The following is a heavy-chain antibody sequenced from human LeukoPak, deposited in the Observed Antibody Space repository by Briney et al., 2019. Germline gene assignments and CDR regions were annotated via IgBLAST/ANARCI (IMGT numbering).Heavy chain of an antibody. CDR3: ARLVSSAYFDY. CDR1: GGSISSSSYY. D-gene: IGHD3-22*01. V-gene: IGHV4-39*01. CDR2: IYYSGST. J-gene: IGHJ4*02. Sequence: PSETLSLTCTVSGGSISSSSYYWGWIRQPPGKGLEWIGSIYYSGSTYYNPSLKSRVTISVDTSKNQFSLKLSSVTAADTAVYYCARLVSSAYFDYWGQGTLVTVSS.